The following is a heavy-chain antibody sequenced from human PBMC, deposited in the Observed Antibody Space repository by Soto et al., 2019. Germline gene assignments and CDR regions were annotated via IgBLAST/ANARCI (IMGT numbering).Heavy chain of an antibody. D-gene: IGHD3-10*01. CDR2: ISYDGSNK. CDR1: GFTFSSYG. V-gene: IGHV3-30*18. J-gene: IGHJ5*02. Sequence: QVQLVESGGGVVQPGRSLRLSCAASGFTFSSYGMHWVRQAPGKGLEWVAVISYDGSNKYYADSVKGRFTISRDNSKNTLYLQMNSLRAEDTAVYYCAKDWTTLTMVRGVTTNWFDPWGQGTLVTVSS. CDR3: AKDWTTLTMVRGVTTNWFDP.